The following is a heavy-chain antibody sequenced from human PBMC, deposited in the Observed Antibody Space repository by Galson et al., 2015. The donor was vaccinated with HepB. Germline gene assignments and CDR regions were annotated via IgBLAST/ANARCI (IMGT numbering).Heavy chain of an antibody. CDR3: ARGIAAAGKGPRRGFYYYYMDV. D-gene: IGHD6-13*01. Sequence: SVKVSCKASGYAFTSYGINWVRQAPGQGLEWMGWISAYNGNTNYAQNLQDRLTMTTDTSTSTAYMELRSLTSDDTAVYYCARGIAAAGKGPRRGFYYYYMDVWGEGTTVNVSS. J-gene: IGHJ6*03. CDR2: ISAYNGNT. CDR1: GYAFTSYG. V-gene: IGHV1-18*04.